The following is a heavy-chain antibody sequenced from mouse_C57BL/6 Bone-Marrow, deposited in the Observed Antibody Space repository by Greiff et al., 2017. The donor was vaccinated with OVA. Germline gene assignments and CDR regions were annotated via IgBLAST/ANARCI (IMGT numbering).Heavy chain of an antibody. D-gene: IGHD4-1*01. CDR1: GFTFSSYG. V-gene: IGHV5-6*01. Sequence: EVQLVESGGDLVKPGGSLKLSCAASGFTFSSYGMSWVRQTPDKRLEWVATISSGGSYTYYPGSVKGRFTISRDNAKNTLYLQMSSLKSEDTAMYYCARHTWDFDYWGQGTTLTVSS. CDR3: ARHTWDFDY. CDR2: ISSGGSYT. J-gene: IGHJ2*01.